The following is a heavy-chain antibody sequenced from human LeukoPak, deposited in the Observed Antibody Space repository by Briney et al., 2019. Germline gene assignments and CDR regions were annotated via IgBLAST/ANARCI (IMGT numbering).Heavy chain of an antibody. J-gene: IGHJ6*02. Sequence: ASVTVSCKASGGTFSTYAINWVRQAPGQGLEWMGGIIPIFGTANYAQKFQGRVTITADESTSTAYMELSSLRSEDTAVYYCASQWLPYYYYYGMDVWGQGTTVTVSS. CDR1: GGTFSTYA. CDR3: ASQWLPYYYYYGMDV. CDR2: IIPIFGTA. D-gene: IGHD3-22*01. V-gene: IGHV1-69*13.